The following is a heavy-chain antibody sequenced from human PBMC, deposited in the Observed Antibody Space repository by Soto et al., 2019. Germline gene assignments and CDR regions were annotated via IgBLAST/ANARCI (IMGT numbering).Heavy chain of an antibody. D-gene: IGHD2-21*01. CDR1: VFTFINYG. CDR2: IWYDGNNK. CDR3: ARGLHSLFDY. Sequence: GWSLRLACASSVFTFINYGMQWVRQAPGKGLEWVAVIWYDGNNKYYADSVKGRFTISRDNSNNTLYVQMTSLRAEDTAVYYCARGLHSLFDYWGQGTLVTVSS. J-gene: IGHJ4*02. V-gene: IGHV3-33*01.